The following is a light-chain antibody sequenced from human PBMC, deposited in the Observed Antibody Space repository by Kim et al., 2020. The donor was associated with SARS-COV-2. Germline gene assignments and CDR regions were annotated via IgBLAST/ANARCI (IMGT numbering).Light chain of an antibody. J-gene: IGKJ5*01. V-gene: IGKV1-39*01. Sequence: DIQMTQSPPSLSASVGDRVTITCRSSQSINNYLSWYQQKPGKAPNLLIYAASSLQSGVPSRFSGSGSGTDFTLTISGLQPADFATYYCQQSYSTFINFGQGTRLEIK. CDR1: QSINNY. CDR3: QQSYSTFIN. CDR2: AAS.